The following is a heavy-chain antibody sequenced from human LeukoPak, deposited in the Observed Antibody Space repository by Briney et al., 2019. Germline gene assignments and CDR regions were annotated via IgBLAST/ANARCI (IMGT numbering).Heavy chain of an antibody. Sequence: QPGGSLRLSCAASGFTVSSNYMSWVRQAPGKGLEWVSVIYSGGSTYYADSVKGRFTISRDNAKNSLYLQMNSLRAEDTAVYYCARAWDPPTMVRGYPIPGYWGQGTLVTVSS. D-gene: IGHD3-10*01. CDR1: GFTVSSNY. CDR3: ARAWDPPTMVRGYPIPGY. V-gene: IGHV3-53*01. CDR2: IYSGGST. J-gene: IGHJ4*02.